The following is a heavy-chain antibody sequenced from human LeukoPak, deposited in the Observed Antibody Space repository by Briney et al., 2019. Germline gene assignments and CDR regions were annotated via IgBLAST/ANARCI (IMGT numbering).Heavy chain of an antibody. V-gene: IGHV4-39*01. Sequence: PSETLSLTCTVSGGSISSSSYYWGWIRQPPGKGLEWIGSIYYSGSTYYNPSPNSRVTISVDTSKNQFSLKLSSVTAADTAVYYCARRVESGYYGSGSRTTYFDYWGQGTLVTVSS. CDR1: GGSISSSSYY. CDR3: ARRVESGYYGSGSRTTYFDY. CDR2: IYYSGST. D-gene: IGHD3-10*01. J-gene: IGHJ4*02.